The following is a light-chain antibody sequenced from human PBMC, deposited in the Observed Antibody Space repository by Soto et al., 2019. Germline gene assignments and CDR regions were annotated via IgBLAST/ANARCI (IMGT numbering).Light chain of an antibody. CDR3: QQANSFPRT. CDR2: AAS. V-gene: IGKV1D-12*01. J-gene: IGKJ1*01. Sequence: DIQMTQSPSSVSASVGDRVTITCRASQAISTWLAWYQQKQGKAPKLLLYAASNLQTGVPSRFSGSGSGTDFTLTISSLQPEDFATYYCQQANSFPRTFGQGTKVEIK. CDR1: QAISTW.